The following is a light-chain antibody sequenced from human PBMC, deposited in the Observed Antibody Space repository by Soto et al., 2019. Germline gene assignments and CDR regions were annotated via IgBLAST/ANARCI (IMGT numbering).Light chain of an antibody. Sequence: QSVLTQPPSASGSTGQSVTISCTGTSSDVGGYNYVSWYQQHPGKAPKLMIYEVSKRPSGVPDRFSGSKSGNTASLTVSGLQAEDEADYYYSSYAGSNNFEVFGTGTKVTVL. V-gene: IGLV2-8*01. J-gene: IGLJ1*01. CDR2: EVS. CDR1: SSDVGGYNY. CDR3: SSYAGSNNFEV.